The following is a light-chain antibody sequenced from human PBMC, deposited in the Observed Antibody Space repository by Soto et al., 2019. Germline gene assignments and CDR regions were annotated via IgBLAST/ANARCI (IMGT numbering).Light chain of an antibody. CDR1: QSVSNAY. V-gene: IGKV3-20*01. Sequence: EIVLTQSPGTLSLSPGERATLSCRASQSVSNAYLAWYQQKPSQAPRLLISGASSRATGIPDRFSGSGSGTDFTLTISRLEPEDFAMYYCQQYGSSPPITFGQGTRLEIK. CDR2: GAS. CDR3: QQYGSSPPIT. J-gene: IGKJ5*01.